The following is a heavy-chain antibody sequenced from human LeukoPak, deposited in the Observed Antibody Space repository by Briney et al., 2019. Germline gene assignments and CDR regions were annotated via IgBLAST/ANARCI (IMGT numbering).Heavy chain of an antibody. V-gene: IGHV4-31*03. CDR3: ARGQTYYYGSGSFRTYYFDY. J-gene: IGHJ4*02. CDR2: IYYSGST. D-gene: IGHD3-10*01. CDR1: GGSISSGGYY. Sequence: SQTLSLTCTVSGGSISSGGYYWSWIRQHPGKGLEWIGYIYYSGSTYYNPSLKSRVTITVDTSKNQFSLKLSSVTAADTAVYYCARGQTYYYGSGSFRTYYFDYWGQGTLVTVST.